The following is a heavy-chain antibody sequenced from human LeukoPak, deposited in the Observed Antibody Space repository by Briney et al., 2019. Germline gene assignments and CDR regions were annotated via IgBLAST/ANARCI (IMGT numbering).Heavy chain of an antibody. CDR1: GGSISNYY. D-gene: IGHD6-19*01. Sequence: SETLSLTCTVSGGSISNYYWSWIRQPAGKGLEWIGRIYTSGSTKYNPSLKSRVTMSVDTSKNQFSLKLTSVTAADTAVYYCARVDSSVWFFGYWGQGTLVTVSS. J-gene: IGHJ4*02. V-gene: IGHV4-4*07. CDR2: IYTSGST. CDR3: ARVDSSVWFFGY.